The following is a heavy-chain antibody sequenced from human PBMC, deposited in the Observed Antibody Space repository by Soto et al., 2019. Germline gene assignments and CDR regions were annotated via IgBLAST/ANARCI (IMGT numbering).Heavy chain of an antibody. V-gene: IGHV3-23*01. CDR3: AKAGRGYYYGMDV. CDR2: ISGSGGST. Sequence: GGSLRLSCAASGFTFSSYAMSWVRQAPGKRLEWVSAISGSGGSTYYADSVKGRFTISRDNSKNTLYLQMNSLRAEDTAVYYCAKAGRGYYYGMDVWGQGTTVTVSS. D-gene: IGHD3-10*01. CDR1: GFTFSSYA. J-gene: IGHJ6*02.